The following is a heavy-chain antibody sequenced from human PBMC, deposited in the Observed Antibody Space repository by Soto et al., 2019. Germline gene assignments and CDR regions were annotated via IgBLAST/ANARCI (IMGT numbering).Heavy chain of an antibody. CDR3: ARVVMTTVPASYFYGMDV. Sequence: QVQLVQSGAEVKKPGSSVTVSCKASGGTFSSYAISWVRQAPGQGLEWMGRIIPFIGTANYAQKFQGRVTITADESTSTAYMELTGLRSEDTAVYYCARVVMTTVPASYFYGMDVLGQGTTVTVSS. V-gene: IGHV1-69*18. CDR1: GGTFSSYA. J-gene: IGHJ6*02. D-gene: IGHD4-4*01. CDR2: IIPFIGTA.